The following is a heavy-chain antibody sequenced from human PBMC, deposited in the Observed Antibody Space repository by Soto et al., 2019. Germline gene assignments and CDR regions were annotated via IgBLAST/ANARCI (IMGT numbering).Heavy chain of an antibody. V-gene: IGHV3-23*01. CDR3: ARESEDLTSNFDY. CDR1: GFTFSSYP. CDR2: ISGSGTS. J-gene: IGHJ4*02. Sequence: PGGSLRLSCAASGFTFSSYPMVWVRQAPGKGLESISSISGSGTSYYVDSVKGRFTISRDNSENTLYLQMNSLRAEDTAVYYCARESEDLTSNFDYWGQGTLVTVSS.